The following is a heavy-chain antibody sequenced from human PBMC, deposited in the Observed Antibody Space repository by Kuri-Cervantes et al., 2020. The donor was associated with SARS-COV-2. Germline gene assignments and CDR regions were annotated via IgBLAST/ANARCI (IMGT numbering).Heavy chain of an antibody. J-gene: IGHJ5*02. CDR3: ARDMSKGQWLERGWFDP. CDR1: GFSFRIYS. Sequence: GGSLRLSCIAYGFSFRIYSMNWVRQAPGKGLEWISYVSPNSNTIYYADSVKGRFTISRDNAKNLLYLQMNSLRDDDTAVYYCARDMSKGQWLERGWFDPWGQGTLVTVSS. D-gene: IGHD6-19*01. V-gene: IGHV3-48*02. CDR2: VSPNSNTI.